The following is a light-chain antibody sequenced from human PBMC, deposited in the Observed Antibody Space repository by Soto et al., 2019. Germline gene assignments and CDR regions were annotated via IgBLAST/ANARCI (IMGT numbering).Light chain of an antibody. CDR3: QHYNSYSEA. V-gene: IGKV1-5*03. Sequence: DIQMTQSPSTLSGSVGDRVTITCRARQTISSWLAWYQQKPGKAPKLLIYKASTLKSGVPSRFSGSGSGTEFILTISSLQPDDFATYYCQHYNSYSEAFGQGTKVELK. CDR2: KAS. CDR1: QTISSW. J-gene: IGKJ1*01.